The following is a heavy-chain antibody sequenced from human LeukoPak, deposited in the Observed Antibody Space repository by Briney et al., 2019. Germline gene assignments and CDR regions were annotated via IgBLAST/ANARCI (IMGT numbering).Heavy chain of an antibody. V-gene: IGHV1-2*02. CDR1: GYTFTGYD. D-gene: IGHD2-8*01. CDR3: ARDYIMSYYYYYLDV. J-gene: IGHJ6*03. CDR2: INPNSGGT. Sequence: ASVKVSCKASGYTFTGYDMHWVRQAPGQGLEWMGWINPNSGGTKYAQNFQGRVTMTRDTSINTAYMELSRLRSDDTAVYYCARDYIMSYYYYYLDVWGKGTTVTVSS.